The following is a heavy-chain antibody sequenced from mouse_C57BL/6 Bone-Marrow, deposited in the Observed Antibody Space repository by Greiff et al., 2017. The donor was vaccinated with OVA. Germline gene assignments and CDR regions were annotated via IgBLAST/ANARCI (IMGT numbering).Heavy chain of an antibody. Sequence: EVQRVESGPGMVKPSQSLSLTCTVTGYSITSGYDWHWIRHFPGNKLEWMGYISYSGSTHYNPSLKSRISITHDTSKNHFFLKLNSVTTEDTATYYCARELRFYYFDYWGQGTTLTVSS. CDR1: GYSITSGYD. J-gene: IGHJ2*01. D-gene: IGHD1-1*01. CDR3: ARELRFYYFDY. V-gene: IGHV3-1*01. CDR2: ISYSGST.